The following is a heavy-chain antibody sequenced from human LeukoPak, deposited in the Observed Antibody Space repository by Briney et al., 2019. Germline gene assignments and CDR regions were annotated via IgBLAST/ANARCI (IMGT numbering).Heavy chain of an antibody. Sequence: PSQTLSLTCTVSGGSISSGSYYWSWIRQPAGKGLEWIGRIYTSGSTNYNPSLKSRVTISVDTSKNQFSLKLSSVTAADTAVYYCARDGVATDWGQGTLVTVSS. CDR3: ARDGVATD. CDR2: IYTSGST. CDR1: GGSISSGSYY. D-gene: IGHD5-12*01. V-gene: IGHV4-61*02. J-gene: IGHJ4*02.